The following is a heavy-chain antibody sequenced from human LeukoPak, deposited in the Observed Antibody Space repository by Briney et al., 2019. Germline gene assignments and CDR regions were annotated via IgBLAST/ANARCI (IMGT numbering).Heavy chain of an antibody. V-gene: IGHV4-59*01. CDR3: GRVHGSGSYYNDY. D-gene: IGHD3-10*01. CDR2: IYYSGST. J-gene: IGHJ4*02. Sequence: SETLSLTCTVSGGSISSDYWSWIRQPPGKGLEWIGYIYYSGSTNYNPSLKSRVTISVDTSKNQFSLKLSSVTAADTAVYYCGRVHGSGSYYNDYWGQGTLVTVSS. CDR1: GGSISSDY.